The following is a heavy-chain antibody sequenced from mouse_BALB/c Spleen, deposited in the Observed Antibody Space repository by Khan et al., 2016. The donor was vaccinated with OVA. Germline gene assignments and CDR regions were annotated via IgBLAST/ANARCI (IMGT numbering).Heavy chain of an antibody. Sequence: DLVKPGASVKLSCKASGYTFTSYWINWIKQRPGQGLEWIGRISPGSGTPYYNEMFKGKATLTVDISSNTAYIQLSSLSSEESAVYFCARENYYGSSHYAMDYWGQGTSVTVTS. V-gene: IGHV1S41*01. CDR2: ISPGSGTP. D-gene: IGHD1-1*01. J-gene: IGHJ4*01. CDR1: GYTFTSYW. CDR3: ARENYYGSSHYAMDY.